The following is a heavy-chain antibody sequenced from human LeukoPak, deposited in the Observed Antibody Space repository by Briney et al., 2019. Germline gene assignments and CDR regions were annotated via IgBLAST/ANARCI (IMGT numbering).Heavy chain of an antibody. CDR1: GFTFSSYS. CDR2: ISSSSSYI. J-gene: IGHJ4*02. Sequence: GGSLRLSCAASGFTFSSYSMNWVRQAPGKGPEWVSSISSSSSYIYYADSVKGRFTISRDNAKNSLYLQMNSLRAEDTAVYYCAREGAVAGDYWGQGTLVTVSS. CDR3: AREGAVAGDY. V-gene: IGHV3-21*01. D-gene: IGHD6-19*01.